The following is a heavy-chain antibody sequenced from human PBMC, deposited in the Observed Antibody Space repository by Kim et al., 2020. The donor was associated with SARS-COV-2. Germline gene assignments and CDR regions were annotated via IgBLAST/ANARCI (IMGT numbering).Heavy chain of an antibody. CDR1: GASISTYY. CDR2: IYYSGTT. J-gene: IGHJ5*02. CDR3: ARGGGSNGWFDP. D-gene: IGHD5-12*01. V-gene: IGHV4-59*01. Sequence: SETLSLTCTVSGASISTYYWSWIRQPPGKGLEWIAYIYYSGTTNYNPSLKSRATISVDTSKNQFSLKLSSVTAADTAVYSCARGGGSNGWFDPWGQGTLVTVSS.